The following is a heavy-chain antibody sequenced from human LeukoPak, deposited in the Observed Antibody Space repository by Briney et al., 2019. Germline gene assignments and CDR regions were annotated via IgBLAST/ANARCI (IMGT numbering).Heavy chain of an antibody. D-gene: IGHD2-8*01. V-gene: IGHV4-39*07. Sequence: ASETLSLTCAVSGGSITSTKYFWGWIRQPPGKELELIGIIPSSGTADYNPSLKSRVTISTDTSKNQFSLKLTSVTAADTAVYYCAGLGVMVLVYQFEYWGRGTPVTVSS. CDR2: IPSSGTA. CDR3: AGLGVMVLVYQFEY. J-gene: IGHJ4*02. CDR1: GGSITSTKYF.